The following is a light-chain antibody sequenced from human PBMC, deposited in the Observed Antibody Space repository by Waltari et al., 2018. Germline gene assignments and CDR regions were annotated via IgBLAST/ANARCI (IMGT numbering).Light chain of an antibody. CDR2: EVN. CDR1: STDIGVYNY. CDR3: GSYTTSSRDYV. J-gene: IGLJ1*01. Sequence: QSALTQPASVSGSPGQSITISCTGTSTDIGVYNYVSWYQQYPGKAPKLMIYEVNNRPSEVSNRFSGSKSGNTASLTISGLQAEDEADYYCGSYTTSSRDYVFGTGTKVTVL. V-gene: IGLV2-14*01.